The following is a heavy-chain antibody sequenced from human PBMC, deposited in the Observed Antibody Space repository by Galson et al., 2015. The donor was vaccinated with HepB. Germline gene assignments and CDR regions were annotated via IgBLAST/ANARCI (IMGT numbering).Heavy chain of an antibody. J-gene: IGHJ4*02. CDR1: GFTFSSYA. D-gene: IGHD1-26*01. Sequence: SLRLSCAASGFTFSSYAMHWVRQAPGKGLEWVAVISYDGSNKYYADSVKGRFTISRDNSKNTLYLQMNSLRAEDTAVYYCARDWVVGATTPGYWGQGTLVTVSS. V-gene: IGHV3-30*04. CDR2: ISYDGSNK. CDR3: ARDWVVGATTPGY.